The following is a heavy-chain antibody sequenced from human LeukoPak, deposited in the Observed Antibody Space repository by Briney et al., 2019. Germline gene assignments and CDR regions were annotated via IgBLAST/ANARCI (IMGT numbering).Heavy chain of an antibody. CDR2: ISSSSSYI. CDR3: ARDGVVAAQSHYYYGMDV. J-gene: IGHJ6*02. CDR1: RFTLSSYG. Sequence: GGSLRLSCAASRFTLSSYGMSWVRQAPGKGLEWVSSISSSSSYIYYADSVKGRFTISRDNAKNSLYLQMNSLRAEDTAVYYCARDGVVAAQSHYYYGMDVWGQGTTVTVSS. D-gene: IGHD2-15*01. V-gene: IGHV3-21*01.